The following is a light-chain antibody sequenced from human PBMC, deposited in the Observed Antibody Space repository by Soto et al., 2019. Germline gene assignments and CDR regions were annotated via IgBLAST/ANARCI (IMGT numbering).Light chain of an antibody. CDR2: EVI. J-gene: IGLJ2*01. Sequence: QSALTQPPSASGSPGQSVTISCAGTSSDVGGYNLVSWYQQHPGKAPKLMIYEVIKLPSGVPDRFSGSKSGNTASLTVSGLHAEDEADYYCSSYSGSDNFVVFGGGTKLTVL. V-gene: IGLV2-8*01. CDR1: SSDVGGYNL. CDR3: SSYSGSDNFVV.